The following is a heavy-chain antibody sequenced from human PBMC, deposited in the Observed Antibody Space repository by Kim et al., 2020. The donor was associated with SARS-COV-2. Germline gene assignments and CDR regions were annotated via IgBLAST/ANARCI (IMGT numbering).Heavy chain of an antibody. CDR1: GVSISSSSYY. Sequence: SETLSLTCTVSGVSISSSSYYWGWIRQPPGQGLEWFGSICYSGSTYYNPSIKSRVTISVDTSKNQFPLKQSPVTAADTAVYYCAKLGGSYGLNWGHGTLVTVSS. CDR3: AKLGGSYGLN. D-gene: IGHD1-26*01. V-gene: IGHV4-39*01. CDR2: ICYSGST. J-gene: IGHJ4*01.